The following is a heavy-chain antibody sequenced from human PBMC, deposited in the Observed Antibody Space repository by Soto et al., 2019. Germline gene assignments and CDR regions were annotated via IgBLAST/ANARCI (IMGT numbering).Heavy chain of an antibody. J-gene: IGHJ4*02. V-gene: IGHV1-69*13. CDR1: GGTFSSYS. Sequence: SVKVSCKASGGTFSSYSISWVLQAPGQGLEWMGGIIPIFGTANYAQKFQGRVTITADESTSTAYMELSSLRSEDTAVYYCARPTRRYYYDSSGYYYHVGYFDYWGQGTLVTVSS. CDR2: IIPIFGTA. CDR3: ARPTRRYYYDSSGYYYHVGYFDY. D-gene: IGHD3-22*01.